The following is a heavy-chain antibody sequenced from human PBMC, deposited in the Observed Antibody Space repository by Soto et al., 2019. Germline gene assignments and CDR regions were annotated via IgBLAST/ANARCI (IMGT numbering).Heavy chain of an antibody. CDR1: GDSVSSNSAA. Sequence: LSLTCAISGDSVSSNSAAWNWIRQSPSRGLEWLGRTYYRSKWYNDYAVSVKSRITINPDTSKNQFSLQLNSVTPEDTAVYYCARALRPYSSGWYREYYGMDVWGQGTTVTVSS. CDR3: ARALRPYSSGWYREYYGMDV. J-gene: IGHJ6*02. D-gene: IGHD6-19*01. CDR2: TYYRSKWYN. V-gene: IGHV6-1*01.